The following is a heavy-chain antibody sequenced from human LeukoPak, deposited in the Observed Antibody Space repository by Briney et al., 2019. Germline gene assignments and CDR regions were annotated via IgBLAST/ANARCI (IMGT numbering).Heavy chain of an antibody. V-gene: IGHV4-59*08. D-gene: IGHD3-22*01. Sequence: SETLSLTCTASGGSISSYYWSWIRQPPGKGLEWIGYIYYSGSTSYNPSLKSRVTISVDTSKNQFSLKLSSVTAADTAVYYCARQFGYYDSSGYHDYWGQGTLVTVSS. CDR3: ARQFGYYDSSGYHDY. CDR2: IYYSGST. CDR1: GGSISSYY. J-gene: IGHJ4*02.